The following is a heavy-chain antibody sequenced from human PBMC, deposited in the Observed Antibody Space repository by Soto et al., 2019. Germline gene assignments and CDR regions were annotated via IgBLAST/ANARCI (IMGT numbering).Heavy chain of an antibody. V-gene: IGHV4-34*01. CDR2: INHSGST. D-gene: IGHD5-18*01. Sequence: SETLSLTCAVYGGSFSGYYWSWIRQPPGKGLEWIGEINHSGSTNYNPSLKSRVTISVDTSKNQFSLKLSSVTAADTAVYYCARADRRGYGYVANNWFDPWGQGTLVTVSS. CDR1: GGSFSGYY. CDR3: ARADRRGYGYVANNWFDP. J-gene: IGHJ5*02.